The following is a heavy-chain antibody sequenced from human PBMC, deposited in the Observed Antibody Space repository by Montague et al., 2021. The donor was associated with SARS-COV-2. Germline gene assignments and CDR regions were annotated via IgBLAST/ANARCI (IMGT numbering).Heavy chain of an antibody. V-gene: IGHV4-59*01. CDR2: IYYSGST. Sequence: SETLSLTCTVSGGSISSYYWSWIRQPPGKGLEWIGHIYYSGSTNXXPSLKSRVTISVDTSKNQFSLKLSSVTAADTAVYYCARVSRITIFGVVGWFDPWGQGTLVTVSP. D-gene: IGHD3-3*01. CDR3: ARVSRITIFGVVGWFDP. J-gene: IGHJ5*02. CDR1: GGSISSYY.